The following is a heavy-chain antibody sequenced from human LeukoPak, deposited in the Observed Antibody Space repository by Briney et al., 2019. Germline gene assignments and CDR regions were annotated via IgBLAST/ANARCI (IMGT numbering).Heavy chain of an antibody. D-gene: IGHD6-19*01. CDR3: ASHGYSSGWYVFDY. V-gene: IGHV4-4*09. Sequence: SETLSLTCTVSGGSISSYYWSWIRQPPGKGLEWIGYIYTSGSTNYNPSLKSRVTISVDTSKNQFSQKLSSVTAADTAVYYCASHGYSSGWYVFDYWGQGTLVTVSS. J-gene: IGHJ4*02. CDR1: GGSISSYY. CDR2: IYTSGST.